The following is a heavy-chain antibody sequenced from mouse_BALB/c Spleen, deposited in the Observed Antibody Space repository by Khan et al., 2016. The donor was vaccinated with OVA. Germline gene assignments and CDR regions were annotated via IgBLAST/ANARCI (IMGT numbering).Heavy chain of an antibody. J-gene: IGHJ4*01. CDR3: ARPPYFSYTLDE. D-gene: IGHD2-10*01. CDR2: INTYNGEP. CDR1: GYPFTNYG. V-gene: IGHV9-3-1*01. Sequence: QIQLVQSGPEVKKPGETVKISCKASGYPFTNYGVNWVKQSPGQALKWMDWINTYNGEPTYDDDFKGRFAFSLETSASTAYLQIHNLKNEDTATYFGARPPYFSYTLDEWGQGTSVTVSS.